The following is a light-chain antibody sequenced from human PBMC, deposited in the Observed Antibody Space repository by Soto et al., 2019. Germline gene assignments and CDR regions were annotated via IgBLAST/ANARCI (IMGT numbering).Light chain of an antibody. CDR2: AAS. CDR1: QGISNY. Sequence: DIQMTQSASSLSASVGARVTITCRASQGISNYLAWYQQKPGEVPKLLIYAASTLQSGVPSRFRGSGSGTDFTLTISSLQHEDVATYYCQKYGTFGQGTKVDIK. V-gene: IGKV1-27*01. J-gene: IGKJ1*01. CDR3: QKYGT.